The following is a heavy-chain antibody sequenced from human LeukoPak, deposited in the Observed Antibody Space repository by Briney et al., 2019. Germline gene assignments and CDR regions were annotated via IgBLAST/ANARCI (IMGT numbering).Heavy chain of an antibody. Sequence: SETLSLTCTVSGGSISSSSYYWGWIRQPPGKGLEWIGSIYYSGSTYYNPSLQSRVTISVDTSKNQFSLKLSSVTAADTALYYCAREVIVAAGSWFAPWGQGTLVTVFS. V-gene: IGHV4-39*07. D-gene: IGHD1-26*01. CDR1: GGSISSSSYY. J-gene: IGHJ5*02. CDR2: IYYSGST. CDR3: AREVIVAAGSWFAP.